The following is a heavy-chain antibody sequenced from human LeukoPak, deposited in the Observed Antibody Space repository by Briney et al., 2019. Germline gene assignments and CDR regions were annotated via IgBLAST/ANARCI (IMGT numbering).Heavy chain of an antibody. CDR1: GGSISSYY. CDR3: ARHAAYIVLMVYAIGYFDY. D-gene: IGHD2-8*01. V-gene: IGHV4-59*04. CDR2: IYYSGST. J-gene: IGHJ4*02. Sequence: SETLSLTCTVSGGSISSYYWSWIRQPPGKGLEWIGCIYYSGSTYYNPSLKSRVTISVDTSKNQFSLKLSSVTAADTAVYYCARHAAYIVLMVYAIGYFDYWGQGTLVTVSS.